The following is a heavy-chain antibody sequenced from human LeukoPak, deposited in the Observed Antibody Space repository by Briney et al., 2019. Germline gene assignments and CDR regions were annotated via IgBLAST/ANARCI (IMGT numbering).Heavy chain of an antibody. J-gene: IGHJ4*02. Sequence: ASVKVSCKASGYTFTSCDINWVRQATGQGLEWMGWMNPNSGNTGYGQSFQGRITMTSDISIGTAYMELSNLTSEDTAIYYCTRGSSCRRDNWGQGTLVTVSA. CDR1: GYTFTSCD. CDR3: TRGSSCRRDN. CDR2: MNPNSGNT. V-gene: IGHV1-8*01.